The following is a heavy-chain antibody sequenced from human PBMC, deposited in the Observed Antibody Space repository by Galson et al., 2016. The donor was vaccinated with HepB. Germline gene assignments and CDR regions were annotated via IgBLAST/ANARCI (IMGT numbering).Heavy chain of an antibody. V-gene: IGHV4-61*01. CDR1: GGDVSSASFF. CDR2: IYSSGRT. Sequence: SETLSLTCTVSGGDVSSASFFWSWIRQSPGKGLEWIGYIYSSGRTNYNPSLESRVTISVVKSKKQFSLKLSSVTAADTAVYYCARDWNSGFDPWGQGTLVTVSS. CDR3: ARDWNSGFDP. J-gene: IGHJ5*02. D-gene: IGHD1-1*01.